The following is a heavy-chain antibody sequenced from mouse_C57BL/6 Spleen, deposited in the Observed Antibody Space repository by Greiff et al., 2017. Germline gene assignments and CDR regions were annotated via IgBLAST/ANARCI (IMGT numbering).Heavy chain of an antibody. CDR3: TRGITTVPLFDY. D-gene: IGHD1-1*01. J-gene: IGHJ2*01. CDR2: ISSGGDYI. V-gene: IGHV5-9-1*02. Sequence: VQLKESGEGLVKPGGSLKLSCAASGFTFSSYAMSWVRQTPEKRLEWVAYISSGGDYIYYADTVKGRFTISRDNARNTLYLQMSSLKSEDTAMYYCTRGITTVPLFDYWGQGTTLTVSS. CDR1: GFTFSSYA.